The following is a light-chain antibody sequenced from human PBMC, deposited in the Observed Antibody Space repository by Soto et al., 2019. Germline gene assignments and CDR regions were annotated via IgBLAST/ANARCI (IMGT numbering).Light chain of an antibody. CDR3: LQHYNYRWT. CDR2: AAS. V-gene: IGKV1-6*01. Sequence: AIQMTQSPSSLSASVGDRVTITCRASQGIRNDLGWYQQKPGKAPKLLIYAASSLQSGVSSRFSGSGSGTDFTLTIRRLQPEDFVTYYCLQHYNYRWTFGQGTKVEIK. CDR1: QGIRND. J-gene: IGKJ1*01.